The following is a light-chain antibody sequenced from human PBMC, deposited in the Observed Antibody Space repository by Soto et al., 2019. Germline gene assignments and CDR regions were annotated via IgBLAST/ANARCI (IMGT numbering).Light chain of an antibody. J-gene: IGKJ4*01. CDR2: DTS. Sequence: EVVLTKSPATLSVSLGEVVTLSCRASQGIGDTLAWYQHKPGQTPRLLIYDTSARATGVPARFSGSGSGTDFTLTISSLETEDFATYYCQQLSTYPSTFGGGTKVDIK. CDR1: QGIGDT. CDR3: QQLSTYPST. V-gene: IGKV3D-11*01.